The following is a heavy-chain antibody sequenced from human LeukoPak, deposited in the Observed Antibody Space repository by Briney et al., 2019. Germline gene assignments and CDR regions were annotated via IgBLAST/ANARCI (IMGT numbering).Heavy chain of an antibody. Sequence: GGSLSLSCAASGFTFSSYEMNWVRQAPGKGLEWVSYISNSGSTIYYADSVKGRFTISRDNAKNSLYLHMNSLRAEDTAVYYCARSGYYYYGLDVWGQGTTVTVSS. CDR1: GFTFSSYE. J-gene: IGHJ6*02. CDR3: ARSGYYYYGLDV. CDR2: ISNSGSTI. V-gene: IGHV3-48*03.